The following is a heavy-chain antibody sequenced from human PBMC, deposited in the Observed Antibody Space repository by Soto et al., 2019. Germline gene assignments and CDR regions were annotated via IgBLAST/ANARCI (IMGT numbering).Heavy chain of an antibody. D-gene: IGHD3-22*01. CDR2: ISDDGSNK. CDR1: GFTFSSYG. J-gene: IGHJ4*02. Sequence: QVQLVESGGGVVQPGRSLRLSCAASGFTFSSYGMHWVRQAPGKGLERVAVISDDGSNKYCADSLKGRFTISRDNSKNTLYLQMNSLRAEDTAVYYCAKECVYDTSGWSFDYWGQGTLVTVSS. V-gene: IGHV3-30*18. CDR3: AKECVYDTSGWSFDY.